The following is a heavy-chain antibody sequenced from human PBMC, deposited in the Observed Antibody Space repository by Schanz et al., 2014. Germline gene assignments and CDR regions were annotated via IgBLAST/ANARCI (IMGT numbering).Heavy chain of an antibody. Sequence: EVQLLESGGGLVQPGGSLRLSCAASGFTFSSYAMSWVRQAPGKGLEWVSVIGVDGTTTYYADSVKGRFTISRDNSKNTLYLQMNSLRPEDTAVYYCARGGFFDSTSFDSWGQGTLVAVSA. J-gene: IGHJ4*02. CDR1: GFTFSSYA. CDR3: ARGGFFDSTSFDS. D-gene: IGHD2-2*01. CDR2: IGVDGTTT. V-gene: IGHV3-23*01.